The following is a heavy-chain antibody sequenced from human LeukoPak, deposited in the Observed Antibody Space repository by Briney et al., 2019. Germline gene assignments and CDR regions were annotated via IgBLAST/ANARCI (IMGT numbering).Heavy chain of an antibody. CDR3: ARSVAAIRDLDY. CDR2: IYTSGTT. D-gene: IGHD6-25*01. V-gene: IGHV3-53*01. CDR1: GFTVSSSY. J-gene: IGHJ4*02. Sequence: GGSLRLSCAASGFTVSSSYMSWVRQAPGKGLQWVSVIYTSGTTYYADSVKGRFTISRDNSKNTPYLQMNNLRAEDTAVYYCARSVAAIRDLDYWGQGTLVTVSS.